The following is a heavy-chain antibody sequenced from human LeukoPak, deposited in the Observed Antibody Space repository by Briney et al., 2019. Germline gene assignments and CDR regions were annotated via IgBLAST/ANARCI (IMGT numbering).Heavy chain of an antibody. CDR3: VRDDSSGI. V-gene: IGHV1-3*01. CDR1: GYTLSSNA. D-gene: IGHD6-6*01. CDR2: INAGNGNT. Sequence: ASVKVSCKASGYTLSSNALQWVRQAPGQGLEWMGWINAGNGNTQYSQKVHGRVTITWDTSASTAYMELSSLRSEDTAVYFCVRDDSSGIWGQGTMVTVSS. J-gene: IGHJ3*02.